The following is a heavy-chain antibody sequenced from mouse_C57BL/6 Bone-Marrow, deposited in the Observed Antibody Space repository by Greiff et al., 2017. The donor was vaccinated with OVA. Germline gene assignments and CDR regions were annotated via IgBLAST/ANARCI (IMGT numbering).Heavy chain of an antibody. V-gene: IGHV5-16*01. D-gene: IGHD2-1*01. CDR2: INYDGSST. J-gene: IGHJ4*01. CDR3: ARWGNYHYYAMDY. Sequence: EVHLVESEGGLVQPGSSMKLSCTASGFTFSDYYMAWVRQVPEKGLEWVANINYDGSSTYYLDSLKSRFIISRDNAKNILYLQMSSLKSEDTATYYCARWGNYHYYAMDYWGQGTSVTVSS. CDR1: GFTFSDYY.